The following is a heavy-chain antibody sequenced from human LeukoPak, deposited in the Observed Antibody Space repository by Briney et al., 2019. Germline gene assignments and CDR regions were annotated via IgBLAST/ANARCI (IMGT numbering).Heavy chain of an antibody. CDR3: ARESSSLQYFDY. J-gene: IGHJ4*02. CDR1: GGTFSSYT. V-gene: IGHV1-69*04. Sequence: SVKVSCKASGGTFSSYTISWVRQAPGQGLEWMGRIIPILGIANYAQKFQGRVTITADKSTSTAYMELSSLRSEDTAVYYCARESSSLQYFDYWGQGTLVTVSS. CDR2: IIPILGIA. D-gene: IGHD6-13*01.